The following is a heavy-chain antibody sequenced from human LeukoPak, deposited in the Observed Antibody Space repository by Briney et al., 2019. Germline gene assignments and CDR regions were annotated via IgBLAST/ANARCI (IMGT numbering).Heavy chain of an antibody. CDR2: VWYDGSKK. CDR3: ARAPRYSSTWYYFDY. CDR1: GFSFSSYA. V-gene: IGHV3-33*01. Sequence: GGSLRLSCAASGFSFSSYALHWARQAPGKGLEWVAVVWYDGSKKYYADSVKGRFTISRDNSKNTLYLQMNSLRAEDTAVYYCARAPRYSSTWYYFDYWGQGTLVTVSS. J-gene: IGHJ4*02. D-gene: IGHD6-13*01.